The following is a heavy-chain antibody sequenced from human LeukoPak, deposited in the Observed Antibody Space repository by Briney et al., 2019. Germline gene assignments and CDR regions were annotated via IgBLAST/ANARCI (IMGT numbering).Heavy chain of an antibody. D-gene: IGHD2-15*01. CDR1: GFTFSSYG. V-gene: IGHV3-23*01. J-gene: IGHJ4*02. CDR3: AKDWGDIVVVVAGPQLDY. CDR2: ISGSGGST. Sequence: GGSLRLSCAASGFTFSSYGMSWVRQAPGKGLEWVSAISGSGGSTYYADSVKGRFTISRDNSKNTLYLQMNSLRAEDTAVYYCAKDWGDIVVVVAGPQLDYWGQGTLVTVSS.